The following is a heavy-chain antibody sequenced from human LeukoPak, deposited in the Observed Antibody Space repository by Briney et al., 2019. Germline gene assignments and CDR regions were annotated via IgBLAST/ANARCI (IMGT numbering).Heavy chain of an antibody. CDR3: ARDELLGLAYFDY. J-gene: IGHJ4*02. Sequence: ASVKVSCKASGYTFTDHYLHWVRQAPGQGLEWMGWINPNSGGTNYAQKFQGRVTMTRDTSISTAYMELSRLRSDDTAVYYCARDELLGLAYFDYWGQGTLVTVSS. V-gene: IGHV1-2*02. CDR2: INPNSGGT. CDR1: GYTFTDHY. D-gene: IGHD1-26*01.